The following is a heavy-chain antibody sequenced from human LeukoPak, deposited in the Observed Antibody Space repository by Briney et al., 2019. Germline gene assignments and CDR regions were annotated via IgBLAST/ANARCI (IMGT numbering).Heavy chain of an antibody. CDR3: AKDVGYSDFDY. CDR2: ISYDGSNK. V-gene: IGHV3-30*18. J-gene: IGHJ4*02. CDR1: GLTFSSYG. Sequence: GRSLRLSCAASGLTFSSYGMHWVRQAPGKGLEWVAVISYDGSNKYYADSVKGRFTISRDNSKNTLYLQMNSLGAEDTAVYYCAKDVGYSDFDYWGQGTLVTVSS. D-gene: IGHD5-18*01.